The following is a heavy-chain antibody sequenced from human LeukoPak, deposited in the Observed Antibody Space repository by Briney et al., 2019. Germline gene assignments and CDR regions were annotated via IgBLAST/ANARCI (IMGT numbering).Heavy chain of an antibody. D-gene: IGHD5-18*01. J-gene: IGHJ4*02. Sequence: SETLSLTCSVSGVSITSNYWSWVRQPPGKGLEWIGYTHHSGSTSYNPSLTSRITISLDTSNNQFSLKLSSVTAADTAVYYCARSSGHSYGDFDYWGQGTLVTVSS. CDR1: GVSITSNY. CDR2: THHSGST. CDR3: ARSSGHSYGDFDY. V-gene: IGHV4-59*01.